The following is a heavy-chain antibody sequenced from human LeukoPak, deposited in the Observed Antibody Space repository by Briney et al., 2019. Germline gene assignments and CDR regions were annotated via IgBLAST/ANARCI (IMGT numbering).Heavy chain of an antibody. V-gene: IGHV3-53*01. CDR3: AKEGTPQVSTWYDL. CDR2: IYSDGST. CDR1: GFTVSSNY. Sequence: GGSLRLSCAASGFTVSSNYMNWVRQAPGKGLEWVSIIYSDGSTFYRDSVQGRFTISRDNSKNTLFLQMNSLRAEDTAVYYCAKEGTPQVSTWYDLWGQGTQVIVSS. D-gene: IGHD3-10*01. J-gene: IGHJ5*02.